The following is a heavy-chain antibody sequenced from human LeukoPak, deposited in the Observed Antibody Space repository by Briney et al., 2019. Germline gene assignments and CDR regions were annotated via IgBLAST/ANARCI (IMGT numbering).Heavy chain of an antibody. D-gene: IGHD6-19*01. J-gene: IGHJ4*02. CDR2: ISSSSSYI. CDR1: GFTFSSYS. CDR3: AKDSSGWYYFDY. Sequence: PGGSLRLSCSASGFTFSSYSMNWVRQAPGKGLEWVSSISSSSSYIYYADSVKGRFTISRDNAKNSLYLQMNSLRAEDTAVYYCAKDSSGWYYFDYWGQGTLVTVSS. V-gene: IGHV3-21*01.